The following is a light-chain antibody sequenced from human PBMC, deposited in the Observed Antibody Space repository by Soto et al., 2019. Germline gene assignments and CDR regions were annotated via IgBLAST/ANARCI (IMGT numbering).Light chain of an antibody. V-gene: IGLV2-23*02. Sequence: QSVLTQPASVSGSPGQSITISCTGTSSDVGSYNVVSWYQQHSGKDPKLLIYEVSKRPSGVSDRFSGSKSGNTASLTISGLQAEDEADYHCCSYAGSSSAYVFGTGTKVTVL. J-gene: IGLJ1*01. CDR3: CSYAGSSSAYV. CDR1: SSDVGSYNV. CDR2: EVS.